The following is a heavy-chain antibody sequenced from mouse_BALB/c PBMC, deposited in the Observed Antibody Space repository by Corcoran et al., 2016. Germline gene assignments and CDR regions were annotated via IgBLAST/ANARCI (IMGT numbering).Heavy chain of an antibody. D-gene: IGHD2-4*01. J-gene: IGHJ4*01. CDR2: IDPANGNT. V-gene: IGHV14-3*02. CDR3: ARILRQGYAMDY. CDR1: GFNIKDTY. Sequence: EVQLQQSGAELVKPGASVKLSCTASGFNIKDTYMHWVKQRPEQGLEWIGRIDPANGNTKYDPKFQGKATITADTSSNTAYLQLSSLTSEDTAVYYCARILRQGYAMDYWGQGTSVTVSS.